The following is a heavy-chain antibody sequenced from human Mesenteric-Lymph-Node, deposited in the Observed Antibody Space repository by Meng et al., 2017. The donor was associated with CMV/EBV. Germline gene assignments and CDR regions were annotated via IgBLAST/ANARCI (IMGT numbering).Heavy chain of an antibody. CDR1: GFTFSRYA. CDR2: IYSDGGST. J-gene: IGHJ5*02. D-gene: IGHD2-2*01. CDR3: AKDRCSTTSCYDNYPNLGDWFDP. V-gene: IGHV3-23*03. Sequence: GGSLRLSCAASGFTFSRYAMSWVRQAPGKGLEWVLVIYSDGGSTYYGDSVKGRFTISRDNSKNTLYLQMNSLRAEETAVYYCAKDRCSTTSCYDNYPNLGDWFDPWGQGILVTVSS.